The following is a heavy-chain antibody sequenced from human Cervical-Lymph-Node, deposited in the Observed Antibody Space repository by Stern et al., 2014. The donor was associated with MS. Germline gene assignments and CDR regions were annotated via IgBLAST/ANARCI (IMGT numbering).Heavy chain of an antibody. CDR2: IYDGGSA. CDR1: GFSVTNKY. D-gene: IGHD3-16*01. Sequence: EVQLLESGGGLARPGGSLRLSCAASGFSVTNKYMHWVRQAPGKGLEWLSVIYDGGSAYYADSVKGRFTFSRDNSNNILFLQMNSLRLEDTAVYYCVRDGGWETLIEAGYSDLWGRGTLVTVSS. CDR3: VRDGGWETLIEAGYSDL. V-gene: IGHV3-66*02. J-gene: IGHJ2*01.